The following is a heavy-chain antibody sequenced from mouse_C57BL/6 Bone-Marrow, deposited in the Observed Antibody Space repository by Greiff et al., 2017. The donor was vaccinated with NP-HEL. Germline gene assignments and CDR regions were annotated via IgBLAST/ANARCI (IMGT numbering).Heavy chain of an antibody. D-gene: IGHD2-4*01. CDR3: ARQPPIYYDYPWFAY. J-gene: IGHJ3*01. CDR2: ISGGGGNT. CDR1: GFTFSSYT. Sequence: EVQLVESGGGLVKPGGSLKLSCAASGFTFSSYTMSWVRQTPEKRLEWVATISGGGGNTYYPDSVKGRFTISRDNAKNTLYLQMSSLRSEDTALYYCARQPPIYYDYPWFAYWGQGTLVTVSA. V-gene: IGHV5-9*01.